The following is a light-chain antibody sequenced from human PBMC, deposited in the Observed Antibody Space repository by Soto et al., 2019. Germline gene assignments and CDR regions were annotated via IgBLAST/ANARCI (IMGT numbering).Light chain of an antibody. CDR2: EVR. Sequence: QSALTQPASVSGSPGQSITISCTGTSSDVGGFNYVSWYQQHPGKTPKLLIYEVRSRPSGVSNRFSGSKSGNTASLTISGLQADDEADYYCSSYTSSSSGVFGTGTKVTVL. CDR1: SSDVGGFNY. CDR3: SSYTSSSSGV. V-gene: IGLV2-14*01. J-gene: IGLJ1*01.